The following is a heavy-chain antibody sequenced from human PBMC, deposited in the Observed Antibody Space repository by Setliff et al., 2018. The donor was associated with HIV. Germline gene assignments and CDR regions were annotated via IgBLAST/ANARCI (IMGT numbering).Heavy chain of an antibody. CDR1: GFTFSSYA. CDR3: ARPTNIDTLYHGSQSFYMYYYGMDV. Sequence: GGSLRLSCAASGFTFSSYAMHWVRQAPGKGLEWVAVISYDGSNKYYADSVKGRFTISRDNSKNTLYLQMNSLRAEDTAVYYCARPTNIDTLYHGSQSFYMYYYGMDVWGQGTTVTVSS. V-gene: IGHV3-30*07. J-gene: IGHJ6*02. CDR2: ISYDGSNK. D-gene: IGHD3-10*01.